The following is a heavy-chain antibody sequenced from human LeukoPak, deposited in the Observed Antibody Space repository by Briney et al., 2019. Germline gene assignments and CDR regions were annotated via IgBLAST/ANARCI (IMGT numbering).Heavy chain of an antibody. CDR3: VRDLGGRSGH. V-gene: IGHV3-74*01. CDR1: GFTFGSNW. Sequence: SGGSLRLSCAASGFTFGSNWMHWVRQAPGKGLVWVSRINEDGSTTNYADSVKGRSTIFRDNAKNTLYLQMNSLRAEDTAVYYCVRDLGGRSGHWGQGTLVTVSS. J-gene: IGHJ4*02. CDR2: INEDGSTT. D-gene: IGHD1-26*01.